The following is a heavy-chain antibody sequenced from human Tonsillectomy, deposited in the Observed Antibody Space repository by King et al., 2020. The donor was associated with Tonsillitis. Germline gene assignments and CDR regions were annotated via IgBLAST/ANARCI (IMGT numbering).Heavy chain of an antibody. CDR2: MDYRGTT. V-gene: IGHV4-39*01. J-gene: IGHJ4*02. CDR1: GGSISNRDHY. Sequence: LQLQESGPGVVKPSETLSLTCTVSGGSISNRDHYWAWIRQPPGKGLEWIGYMDYRGTTFYNPSLRSRIHISVGTSKNQFSLKLSSVTAADTAVYSCARYVSGSFDYWGQGTLVTVSS. CDR3: ARYVSGSFDY. D-gene: IGHD6-19*01.